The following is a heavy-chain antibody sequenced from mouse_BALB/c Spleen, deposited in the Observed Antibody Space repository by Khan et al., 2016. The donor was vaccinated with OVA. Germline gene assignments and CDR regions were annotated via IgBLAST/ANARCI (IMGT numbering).Heavy chain of an antibody. CDR3: TRGGYSSFAY. CDR2: IFPGNSDT. D-gene: IGHD1-3*01. Sequence: VQLKQSGTVLARPGASVKMSCKASGYSFTSYLIHWVKQRSGQGLEWIGDIFPGNSDTSYNQKFKDRAKLTAGTSATTAYMELSSLTNEDSAVYYCTRGGYSSFAYWGQGTLVTVSA. CDR1: GYSFTSYL. V-gene: IGHV1-5*01. J-gene: IGHJ3*01.